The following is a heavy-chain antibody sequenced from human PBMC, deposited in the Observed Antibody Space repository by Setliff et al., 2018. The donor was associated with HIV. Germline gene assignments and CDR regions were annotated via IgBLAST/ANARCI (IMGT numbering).Heavy chain of an antibody. CDR1: GYIFTDYW. Sequence: GESLKISCEASGYIFTDYWIGWVRQMPGKGLEWMGIIYPGDSDTRYSPSFQGQVTFSADKSISAVYLQWDSLKASDSAIYYCARAPRSPLRWRDNLLSSSSFFMDVWGRGTTVTVSS. V-gene: IGHV5-51*01. J-gene: IGHJ6*03. D-gene: IGHD2-21*01. CDR2: IYPGDSDT. CDR3: ARAPRSPLRWRDNLLSSSSFFMDV.